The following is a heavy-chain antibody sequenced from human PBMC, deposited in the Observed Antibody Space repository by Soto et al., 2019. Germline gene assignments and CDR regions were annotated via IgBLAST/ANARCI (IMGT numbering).Heavy chain of an antibody. J-gene: IGHJ3*02. D-gene: IGHD3-16*01. CDR2: LWYDASNK. CDR3: ARGGDAFDI. V-gene: IGHV3-33*01. Sequence: QVQLVESGGGVVQPGRSLRLSCAASGFTFSSFGMHWLRQAPGKGLEWVAVLWYDASNKYYADSVKGRFTISRDNSKNTLYLQMNSLRVEDMAVYYCARGGDAFDIWGQGTMVTVSS. CDR1: GFTFSSFG.